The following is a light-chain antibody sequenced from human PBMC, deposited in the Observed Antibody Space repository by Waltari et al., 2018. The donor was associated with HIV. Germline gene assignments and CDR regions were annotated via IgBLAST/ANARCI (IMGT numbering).Light chain of an antibody. CDR2: WAS. V-gene: IGKV4-1*01. Sequence: DIVMTQSPDSLAVSLGERATINCKSSRSVLYTSNNKNYLAWYQHKPGQPPKLLIYWASTRQSGVPDRVSGSGSGTDFTLAINNLQAEDVAVYYCQQYYSIPRTFGQGTKVEIK. CDR1: RSVLYTSNNKNY. CDR3: QQYYSIPRT. J-gene: IGKJ1*01.